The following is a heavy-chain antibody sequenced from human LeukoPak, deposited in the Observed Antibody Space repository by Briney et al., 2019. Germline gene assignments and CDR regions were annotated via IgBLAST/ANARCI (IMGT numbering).Heavy chain of an antibody. Sequence: GSLRLSCAASGFTFSDYYMSWIRQPPGKGLEWIGYIYYSGSTNYNPSLKSRVTISVDTSKNQFSLKLSSVTAADTAVYYCARQIPGRGYDDDAFDIWGQGTMVTVSS. CDR3: ARQIPGRGYDDDAFDI. CDR2: IYYSGST. CDR1: GFTFSDYY. V-gene: IGHV4-59*08. D-gene: IGHD5-12*01. J-gene: IGHJ3*02.